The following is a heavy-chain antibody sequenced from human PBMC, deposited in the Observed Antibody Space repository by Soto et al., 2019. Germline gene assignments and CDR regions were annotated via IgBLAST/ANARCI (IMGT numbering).Heavy chain of an antibody. V-gene: IGHV4-34*01. Sequence: SETLSLTCAVYGGSFSGYYWSWIRQPPGKGLEWIGEINHSGSTNYNPSLKSRVTISVDTSKNQFSLKLSSVTAADTAVYYCARLLESLLPTRGDGMDVWGQGTTVTVSS. CDR3: ARLLESLLPTRGDGMDV. CDR1: GGSFSGYY. J-gene: IGHJ6*02. D-gene: IGHD1-1*01. CDR2: INHSGST.